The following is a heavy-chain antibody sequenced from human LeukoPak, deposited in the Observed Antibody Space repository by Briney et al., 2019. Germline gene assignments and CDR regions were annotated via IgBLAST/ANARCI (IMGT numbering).Heavy chain of an antibody. Sequence: PGRSLRLSCTASGFTFGDYAMSWVRQAPGKGLEWVGFIRSKAYGVTTEYAASVKGIFTISRDDSKSIAYLQMNSLKTEDTAVYYCTRDLNTYDLWSGYSAGWFDPWGQGTLVTVSS. CDR2: IRSKAYGVTT. V-gene: IGHV3-49*04. D-gene: IGHD3-3*01. CDR3: TRDLNTYDLWSGYSAGWFDP. J-gene: IGHJ5*02. CDR1: GFTFGDYA.